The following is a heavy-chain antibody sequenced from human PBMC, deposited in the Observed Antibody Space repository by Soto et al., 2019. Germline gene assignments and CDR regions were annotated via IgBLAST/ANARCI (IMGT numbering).Heavy chain of an antibody. D-gene: IGHD6-13*01. Sequence: GGSLRLSCAASGFTFSSYGMHWVRQAPGKGLEWVAVISYDRSNKFYADSVKGRFTISRDNSKNTLYLQMSSPRAEDTAVYYCTRDASPDSSARGWLDPWGQGTLVTVYS. CDR2: ISYDRSNK. CDR3: TRDASPDSSARGWLDP. CDR1: GFTFSSYG. V-gene: IGHV3-30*03. J-gene: IGHJ5*02.